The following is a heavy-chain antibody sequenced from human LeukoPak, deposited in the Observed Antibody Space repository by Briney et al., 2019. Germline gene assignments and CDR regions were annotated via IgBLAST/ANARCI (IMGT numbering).Heavy chain of an antibody. CDR2: IKQDGSEK. Sequence: PGGSLRLSCAASGLTFSSYWMSWVRQAPGKGLEWVANIKQDGSEKYYVDSVKGRFTISRDNAKNSLYLQMNSLRTEDTALYYCAKDFYDSSGYLDYWGQGTLVTVSS. D-gene: IGHD3-22*01. V-gene: IGHV3-7*03. J-gene: IGHJ4*02. CDR3: AKDFYDSSGYLDY. CDR1: GLTFSSYW.